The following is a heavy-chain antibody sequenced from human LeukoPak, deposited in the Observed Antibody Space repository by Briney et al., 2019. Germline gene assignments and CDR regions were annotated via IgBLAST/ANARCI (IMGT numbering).Heavy chain of an antibody. D-gene: IGHD5-18*01. Sequence: GGSLRLSCAASGFIFSSYWMHWVRQAPGKGLEWVAVISYDGSNKYYADSVKGRFTISRDNSKNTLYLQMNSLRAGDTAVYYCARALPSLEDTAMVSYWGQGTLVTVSS. CDR2: ISYDGSNK. CDR3: ARALPSLEDTAMVSY. J-gene: IGHJ4*02. V-gene: IGHV3-30*03. CDR1: GFIFSSYW.